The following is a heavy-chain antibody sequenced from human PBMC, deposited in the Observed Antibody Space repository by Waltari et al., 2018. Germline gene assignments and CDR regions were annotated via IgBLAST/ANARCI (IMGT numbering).Heavy chain of an antibody. Sequence: EVQLVESGGGLVQPGGSLRLSCAASGFTFSSYSMNWVRQAPGKGLEWVSYISSSSSTIYYADSVKGRFTISRDNAKNSLYLQMNSLRAEDTAVYYCARVSATVTYDAFDIWGQGTMVTVSS. D-gene: IGHD4-17*01. CDR2: ISSSSSTI. CDR3: ARVSATVTYDAFDI. J-gene: IGHJ3*02. CDR1: GFTFSSYS. V-gene: IGHV3-48*01.